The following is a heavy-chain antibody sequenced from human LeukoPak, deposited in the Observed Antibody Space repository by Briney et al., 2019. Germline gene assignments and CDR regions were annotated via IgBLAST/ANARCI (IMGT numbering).Heavy chain of an antibody. D-gene: IGHD3-22*01. V-gene: IGHV1-24*01. Sequence: GASAKVSCKVSGYTLTELSMHWVRQAPGKGPEWMGGFDPEDGETIYAQKFQGRVTMTEDTSTDTAYMELSSLRSEDTAVYYCATDTKIAVAGVFFIYWGQGTLVTVSS. CDR1: GYTLTELS. CDR3: ATDTKIAVAGVFFIY. J-gene: IGHJ4*02. CDR2: FDPEDGET.